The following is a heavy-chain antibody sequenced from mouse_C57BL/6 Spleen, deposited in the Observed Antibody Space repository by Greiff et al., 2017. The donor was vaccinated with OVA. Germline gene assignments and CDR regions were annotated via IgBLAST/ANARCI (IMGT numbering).Heavy chain of an antibody. CDR1: GFTFSSYA. V-gene: IGHV5-4*03. J-gene: IGHJ3*01. D-gene: IGHD3-3*01. CDR3: ARGDQAWFAC. Sequence: EVKLVESGGGLVKPGGSLKLSCAASGFTFSSYAMSWVRQTPEKRLEWVATISDGGSYTYYPDNVKGRFTISRDNAKNNLYLQMSHLKSEDTAMYYCARGDQAWFACWGQGTLVTVSA. CDR2: ISDGGSYT.